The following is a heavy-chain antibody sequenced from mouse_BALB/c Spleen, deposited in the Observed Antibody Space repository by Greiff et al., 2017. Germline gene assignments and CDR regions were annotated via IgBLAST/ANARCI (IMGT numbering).Heavy chain of an antibody. CDR3: ARGGITTTACPFAY. CDR1: GFTFSSFG. CDR2: ISSGSSTI. V-gene: IGHV5-17*02. D-gene: IGHD2-4*01. J-gene: IGHJ3*01. Sequence: EVKLVESGGGLVQPGGSRKLSCAASGFTFSSFGMHWVRQAPEKGLEWVAYISSGSSTIYYADTVKGRFTISRDNPKNTLFLQMTSLRSEDTAMYYCARGGITTTACPFAYWGQGTLVTVSA.